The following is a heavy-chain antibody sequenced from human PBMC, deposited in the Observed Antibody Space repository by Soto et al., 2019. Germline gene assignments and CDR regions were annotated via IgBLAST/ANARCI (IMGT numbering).Heavy chain of an antibody. CDR3: ARDFEGSYGYGPFEY. D-gene: IGHD5-18*01. CDR1: GFTFSRYW. Sequence: EVQLVESGGGLVQPGGSLRLSCAASGFTFSRYWISWVRQAPRKGLEWVANIKQDGSEKYYVDSVKGRFTIARDNAKNSVDLQMNSLRAEDTAVYYCARDFEGSYGYGPFEYWGQGTLVTVSS. CDR2: IKQDGSEK. V-gene: IGHV3-7*03. J-gene: IGHJ4*02.